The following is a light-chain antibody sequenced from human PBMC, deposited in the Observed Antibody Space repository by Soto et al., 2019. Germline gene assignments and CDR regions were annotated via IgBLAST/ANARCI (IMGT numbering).Light chain of an antibody. CDR2: DVS. CDR1: SSDVGGYNY. J-gene: IGLJ2*01. Sequence: QSALTQPASVSGSPGQSITISCTGTSSDVGGYNYVSWYQQHPGKAPKLMIYDVSNRPSGVSNRFSGSKSGNTASLTISGLQAEDEADYYCNSYTSSSTPGVFGGGTKLTVL. CDR3: NSYTSSSTPGV. V-gene: IGLV2-14*01.